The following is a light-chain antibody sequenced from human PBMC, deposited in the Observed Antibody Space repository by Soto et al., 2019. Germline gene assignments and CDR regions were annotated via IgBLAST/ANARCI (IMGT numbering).Light chain of an antibody. CDR1: QSVRSTY. V-gene: IGKV3-20*01. J-gene: IGKJ5*01. CDR2: GAS. CDR3: QQYGSSLSIT. Sequence: EIVLTQSPGTLALSPGERATLSCRASQSVRSTYLAWYQQKPGQAPRLLIHGASSRATGIPDRFSGSGSGTDFTLTISRLEPEDFAVYYCQQYGSSLSITFGQGTQLEIK.